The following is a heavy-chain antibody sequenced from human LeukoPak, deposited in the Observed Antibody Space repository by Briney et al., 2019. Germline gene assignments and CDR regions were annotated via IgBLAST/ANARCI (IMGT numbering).Heavy chain of an antibody. J-gene: IGHJ4*02. CDR3: AKARKLDYYGSGSYYDY. D-gene: IGHD3-10*01. Sequence: GGSLRLSCAASGFTFINYWMSWVRQAPGKGLEWVANIKHDGGEKYYVDSVKGRFTISRDNAKNSLYLQMNSLRAEDTALYYCAKARKLDYYGSGSYYDYWGQGTLVTVSS. CDR2: IKHDGGEK. V-gene: IGHV3-7*03. CDR1: GFTFINYW.